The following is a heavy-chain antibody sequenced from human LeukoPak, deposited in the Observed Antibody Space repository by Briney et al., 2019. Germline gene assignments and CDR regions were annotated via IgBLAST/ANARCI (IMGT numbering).Heavy chain of an antibody. CDR3: ARDSGTYYYYYMDV. J-gene: IGHJ6*03. D-gene: IGHD1-26*01. CDR1: GFTFSLYW. CDR2: INQDGSEK. Sequence: GGSLRLSCAASGFTFSLYWMTWVRQAPGKGLQWVANINQDGSEKYYMDSVKGRFTISRDNAKNTLYLQMNSLRAEDTAVYYCARDSGTYYYYYMDVWGKGTTVTVSS. V-gene: IGHV3-7*01.